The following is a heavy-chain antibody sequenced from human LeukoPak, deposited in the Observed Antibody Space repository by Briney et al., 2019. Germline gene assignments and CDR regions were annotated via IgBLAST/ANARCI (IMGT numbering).Heavy chain of an antibody. V-gene: IGHV3-11*04. CDR3: ARESVAAAGYYYYYYMDV. D-gene: IGHD6-13*01. CDR1: GFTFSDYY. CDR2: ISSSGSTI. Sequence: PGGSLRLSCAASGFTFSDYYMSWIRQAPGKGLEWVSYISSSGSTIYYADSVKGRFTISRDNAKNSLYLQMNSLRAEDTAVYYCARESVAAAGYYYYYYMDVWGKGTTVTVSS. J-gene: IGHJ6*03.